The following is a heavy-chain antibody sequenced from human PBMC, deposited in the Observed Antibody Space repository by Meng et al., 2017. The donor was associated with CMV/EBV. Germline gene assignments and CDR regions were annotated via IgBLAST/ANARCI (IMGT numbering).Heavy chain of an antibody. CDR2: ISSSGSTI. D-gene: IGHD2-2*01. CDR1: GFTFSDYY. CDR3: AREGCSSTSWGVCAFDI. V-gene: IGHV3-11*04. J-gene: IGHJ3*02. Sequence: GESLKISCAASGFTFSDYYMSWIRQAPGKGLEWVSYISSSGSTIYYADSVKGRFTISRDNAKNSLYLQMNSLIAEDTAVYYGAREGCSSTSWGVCAFDIWGQGTMVTVSS.